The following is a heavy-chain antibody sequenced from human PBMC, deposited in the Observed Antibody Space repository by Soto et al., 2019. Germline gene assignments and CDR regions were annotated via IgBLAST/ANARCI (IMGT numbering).Heavy chain of an antibody. J-gene: IGHJ5*02. D-gene: IGHD2-15*01. Sequence: SETLSLTCAVYGGSFSGYYWSWIRQPPGKGLEWIGEINHSGSTNYNPSLKSRVTISVDTSKNQFSLKLSSVTAADTAVYYCARSRQVVAATTYDWFDPWGQGTLVT. CDR3: ARSRQVVAATTYDWFDP. V-gene: IGHV4-34*01. CDR1: GGSFSGYY. CDR2: INHSGST.